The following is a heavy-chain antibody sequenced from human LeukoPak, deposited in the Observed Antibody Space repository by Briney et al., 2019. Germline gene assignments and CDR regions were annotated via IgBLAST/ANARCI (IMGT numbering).Heavy chain of an antibody. CDR2: ISWNGGSI. CDR1: GFTFDYYA. D-gene: IGHD6-13*01. J-gene: IGHJ5*02. Sequence: GGSLRLSCPASGFTFDYYAMHWVRQAAGKGLEWVSGISWNGGSIGYAGSVKGRLTISRDNGKNSLYLQMNSLRAEDTALYYCAKDRGSSWYLGWFDPCGQGTLVTVSS. V-gene: IGHV3-9*01. CDR3: AKDRGSSWYLGWFDP.